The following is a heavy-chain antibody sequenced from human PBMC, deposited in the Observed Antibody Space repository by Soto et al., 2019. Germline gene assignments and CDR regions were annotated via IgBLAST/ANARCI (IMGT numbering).Heavy chain of an antibody. CDR3: ARAGSVYDY. J-gene: IGHJ4*02. CDR2: IKQDGSEK. Sequence: GGSLRLSCAASGFTFSIYWMSWVHQAPEKGLEWVANIKQDGSEKYYVDSVKGRFTISRDNAKNSLYLQMNSLRVEDTAVYYCARAGSVYDYWGQGTLVTVSS. CDR1: GFTFSIYW. V-gene: IGHV3-7*03. D-gene: IGHD6-19*01.